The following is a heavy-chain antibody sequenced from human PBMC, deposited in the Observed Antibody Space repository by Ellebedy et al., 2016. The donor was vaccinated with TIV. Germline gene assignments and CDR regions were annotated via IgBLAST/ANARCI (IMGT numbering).Heavy chain of an antibody. CDR2: ISGSGGST. CDR3: AKGGIYQSIDY. D-gene: IGHD2-2*01. V-gene: IGHV3-23*01. J-gene: IGHJ4*02. CDR1: GFTFSNAW. Sequence: PGGSLRLSCAASGFTFSNAWMNWVRQAPGKGLEWVSAISGSGGSTYYADSVKGRFTISRDNSKNTLYLQMNSLRAEDKAVYYCAKGGIYQSIDYWGQGTLVTVSS.